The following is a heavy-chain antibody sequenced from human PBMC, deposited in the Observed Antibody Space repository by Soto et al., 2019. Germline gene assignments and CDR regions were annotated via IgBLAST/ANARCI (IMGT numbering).Heavy chain of an antibody. CDR3: AGGQYYFDY. D-gene: IGHD2-15*01. CDR2: ISYDGSNK. CDR1: EFPFSNYG. Sequence: QVQLVESGGGVVQPGRYLRLSCAASEFPFSNYGMHWVRQAPGKGLEWVAHISYDGSNKHYADSVKGRFTISRDNSKNMLFLQMSSLRTEDTAVYYCAGGQYYFDYCGQGTRVSVSS. J-gene: IGHJ4*02. V-gene: IGHV3-30*03.